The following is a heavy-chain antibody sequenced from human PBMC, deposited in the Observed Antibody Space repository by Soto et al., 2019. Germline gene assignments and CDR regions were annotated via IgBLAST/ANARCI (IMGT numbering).Heavy chain of an antibody. CDR3: ARQQLDPSGWFYYSLAV. V-gene: IGHV3-11*01. CDR1: GFMFSEYY. D-gene: IGHD2-15*01. J-gene: IGHJ6*02. Sequence: GGSLRLSCAASGFMFSEYYMTWIRQAPGKGLEWLSHISSSGSNIEYADSVKGRFTISRDNAKRTLFLQMTSLRADDTAVYYCARQQLDPSGWFYYSLAVWGQGTTVTVSS. CDR2: ISSSGSNI.